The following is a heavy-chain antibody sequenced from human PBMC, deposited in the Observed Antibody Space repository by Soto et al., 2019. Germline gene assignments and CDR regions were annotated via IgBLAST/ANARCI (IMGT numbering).Heavy chain of an antibody. V-gene: IGHV1-18*01. CDR2: ISAYNGNT. D-gene: IGHD4-17*01. CDR1: GYTFTSYG. CDR3: ARDYGDSSGDYYYYYMDV. Sequence: GASVKVSCKASGYTFTSYGISWVRQAPGQGLEWMGRISAYNGNTNYAQKLQGRVTMTTDTSTSTAYMELRSLRSDDTAVYYCARDYGDSSGDYYYYYMDVWXKGTTVTVSS. J-gene: IGHJ6*03.